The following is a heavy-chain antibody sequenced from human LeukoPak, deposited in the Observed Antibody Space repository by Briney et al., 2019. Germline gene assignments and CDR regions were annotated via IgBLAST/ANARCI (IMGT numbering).Heavy chain of an antibody. CDR3: AGGARRQQPFDY. J-gene: IGHJ4*02. CDR1: EFTVSSNY. V-gene: IGHV3-66*01. Sequence: PGRSLRLSCAASEFTVSSNYMNWVRQAPGKGLEWVPVIYSGGSTYYADSVKGRFTISRDNSKNTLYLQMNSLRAEDTAVYYCAGGARRQQPFDYWGQGTLVTVSS. D-gene: IGHD6-13*01. CDR2: IYSGGST.